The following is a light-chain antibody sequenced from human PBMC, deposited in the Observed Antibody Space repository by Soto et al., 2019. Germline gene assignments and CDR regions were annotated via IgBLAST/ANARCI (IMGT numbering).Light chain of an antibody. Sequence: DIQMTQSPSSLSASVGDRVTITCRASQSISSYLNWYQQKPGKAPKLLIYAASSLQSGVPSRLSGSGSGTDFTITISSLQPEDFANYYCKQSYSTPWTFGQGTKVEIK. CDR3: KQSYSTPWT. CDR1: QSISSY. CDR2: AAS. V-gene: IGKV1-39*01. J-gene: IGKJ1*01.